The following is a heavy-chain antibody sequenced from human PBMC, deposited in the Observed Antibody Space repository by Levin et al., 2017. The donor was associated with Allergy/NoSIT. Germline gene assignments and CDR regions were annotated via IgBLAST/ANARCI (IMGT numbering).Heavy chain of an antibody. Sequence: SQTLSLTCAVYGGSFSGHYWSWIRQPPGKGLEWIGEINHSGSTNYNPSLKSRVTMSVDTSKNHFTLKLRSVTAADTAMYYCARFSRAGASRRYYYYFGMDVWGQGTTVTVSS. CDR2: INHSGST. D-gene: IGHD1-26*01. V-gene: IGHV4-34*01. CDR3: ARFSRAGASRRYYYYFGMDV. J-gene: IGHJ6*02. CDR1: GGSFSGHY.